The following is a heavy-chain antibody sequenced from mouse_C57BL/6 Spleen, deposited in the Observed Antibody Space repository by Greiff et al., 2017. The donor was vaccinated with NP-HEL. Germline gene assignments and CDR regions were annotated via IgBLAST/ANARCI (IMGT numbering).Heavy chain of an antibody. V-gene: IGHV1-81*01. CDR2: IYPRSGNP. Sequence: VQLQQSGAELARPGASVKLSCKASGYTFTSYGISWVKQRTGQGLEWIGEIYPRSGNPYYNEKFKGKATLTADKSSSTAYMELRSLTSEDSAVYFCARGFPLYFDVWGTGTTVTVSS. CDR3: ARGFPLYFDV. J-gene: IGHJ1*03. CDR1: GYTFTSYG.